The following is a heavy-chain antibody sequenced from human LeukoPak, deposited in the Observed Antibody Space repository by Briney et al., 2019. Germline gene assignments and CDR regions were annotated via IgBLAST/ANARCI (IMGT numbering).Heavy chain of an antibody. J-gene: IGHJ4*02. CDR3: ARDSSIDYGSGFVYDY. V-gene: IGHV4-59*01. CDR1: GGFISSYY. D-gene: IGHD3-10*01. CDR2: IYYSGST. Sequence: SETLSLTCTVSGGFISSYYWSWIRQPPGKGLEWIGYIYYSGSTNYNPSLKSRVTISVDTSKNQFSLKLSSVTAADTAVYYCARDSSIDYGSGFVYDYWGQGTLVTVSS.